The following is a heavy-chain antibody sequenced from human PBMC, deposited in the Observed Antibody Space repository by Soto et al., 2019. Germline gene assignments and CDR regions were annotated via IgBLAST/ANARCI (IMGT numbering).Heavy chain of an antibody. CDR1: GSTFNTYG. CDR3: AKSPNFYCSSPNCYKYYFDH. J-gene: IGHJ4*02. Sequence: GSLRPSCAASGSTFNTYGMHWVRQAPGKGLEWVAVISYDGSEKYYVDSVKGRFTISKDNSKNTLYLQMNSLRPEDTAVYHCAKSPNFYCSSPNCYKYYFDHWGQGTRVTVSS. V-gene: IGHV3-30*18. D-gene: IGHD2-2*02. CDR2: ISYDGSEK.